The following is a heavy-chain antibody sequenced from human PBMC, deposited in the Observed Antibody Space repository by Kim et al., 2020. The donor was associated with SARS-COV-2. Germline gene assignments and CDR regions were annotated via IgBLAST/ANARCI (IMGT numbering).Heavy chain of an antibody. Sequence: GGSLRLSCVASGFTFSNFWMSWVRQAPGKGLEWVANIKDDGTEKNYVDSVKGRFTISRDNAKNSLFLQMNTLRAEDTAVYYCARDGSYFNLIAYYDWFDPWGQGTLVTVSS. D-gene: IGHD3-16*01. CDR3: ARDGSYFNLIAYYDWFDP. CDR2: IKDDGTEK. J-gene: IGHJ5*02. CDR1: GFTFSNFW. V-gene: IGHV3-7*01.